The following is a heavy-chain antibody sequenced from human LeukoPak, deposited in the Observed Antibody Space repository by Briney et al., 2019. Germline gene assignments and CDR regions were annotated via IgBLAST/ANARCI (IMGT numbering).Heavy chain of an antibody. CDR1: GGSISSSSYY. J-gene: IGHJ4*02. CDR3: AGDAADGALFDY. V-gene: IGHV4-39*07. D-gene: IGHD3-10*01. Sequence: SETLSLTCTVSGGSISSSSYYWGWIRQPPGKGLEWIGSIYYSGSTYYNPSLKSRVTISVDTSKNQFSLKLSSVTAADTAVYYCAGDAADGALFDYWAREPWSPSPQ. CDR2: IYYSGST.